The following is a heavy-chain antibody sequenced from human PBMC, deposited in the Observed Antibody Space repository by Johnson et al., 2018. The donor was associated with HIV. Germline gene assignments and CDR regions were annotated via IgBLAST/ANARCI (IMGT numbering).Heavy chain of an antibody. Sequence: QVQLVESGGGVVQPGRSLRLSCTASGFIFSNHDIDWVRQAPGKGLEWVAVISYDGSNKYYADSVKGRFTISRDNSKNTLYLQMNSLRAEDTAVYYCAKGLGRAAAGTRNAFDIWGQGTMVTVSS. CDR3: AKGLGRAAAGTRNAFDI. CDR1: GFIFSNHD. V-gene: IGHV3-30*18. CDR2: ISYDGSNK. D-gene: IGHD6-13*01. J-gene: IGHJ3*02.